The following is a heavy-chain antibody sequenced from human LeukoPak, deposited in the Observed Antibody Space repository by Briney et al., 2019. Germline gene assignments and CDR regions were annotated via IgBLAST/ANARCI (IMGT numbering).Heavy chain of an antibody. CDR1: GGSISSYY. Sequence: SETLSLTCTVSGGSISSYYWSWIRQPPGKGLEWIGYIYYSGSTNYNPSLKSRVTISVDTSKNQFSLKLSSVTAADTAVYYCARHKWELPYPSFDYWGQGTLVTVSS. D-gene: IGHD1-26*01. CDR2: IYYSGST. CDR3: ARHKWELPYPSFDY. J-gene: IGHJ4*02. V-gene: IGHV4-59*08.